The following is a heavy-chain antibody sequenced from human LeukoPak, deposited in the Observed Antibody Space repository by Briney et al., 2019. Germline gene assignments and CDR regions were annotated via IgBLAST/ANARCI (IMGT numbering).Heavy chain of an antibody. Sequence: ASVTVSCMVSGYTLTELSMHWVRQAPGKGREWMGGFYPEDGETIYAQKFQGRVTMTEDTSTDTAYMELSSLRSEDTAVYYCATESYSRGYGRDAFDIWGQGTMVTVSS. CDR2: FYPEDGET. CDR1: GYTLTELS. J-gene: IGHJ3*02. CDR3: ATESYSRGYGRDAFDI. D-gene: IGHD2-15*01. V-gene: IGHV1-24*01.